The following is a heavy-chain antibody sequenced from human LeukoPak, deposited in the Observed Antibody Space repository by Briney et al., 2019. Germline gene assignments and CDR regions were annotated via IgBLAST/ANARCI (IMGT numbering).Heavy chain of an antibody. D-gene: IGHD2-2*01. J-gene: IGHJ6*03. Sequence: GGSLRPSCAASGFTFSSYSMNWVRQAPGKGLEWVSSISSSSSYIYYADSVKGRFTISRDNAKNSLYLQMNSLRAEDTAVYYCARGGVEYQLLFDLRGSYYYMDVWGKGTTVTVSS. V-gene: IGHV3-21*01. CDR3: ARGGVEYQLLFDLRGSYYYMDV. CDR1: GFTFSSYS. CDR2: ISSSSSYI.